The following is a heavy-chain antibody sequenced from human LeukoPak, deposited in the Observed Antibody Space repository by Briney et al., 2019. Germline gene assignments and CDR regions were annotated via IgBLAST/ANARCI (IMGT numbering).Heavy chain of an antibody. CDR2: ISSSSSYI. CDR3: ARGHLVGATGFDY. Sequence: PGGSLRLSCAASGFTFSSYSMNRVRQAPGKGLEWVSSISSSSSYIYYADSVKGRFTISRDNAKNSLYLQMNSLRAEDTAVYYCARGHLVGATGFDYWGQGTLVTVSS. V-gene: IGHV3-21*01. CDR1: GFTFSSYS. D-gene: IGHD1-26*01. J-gene: IGHJ4*02.